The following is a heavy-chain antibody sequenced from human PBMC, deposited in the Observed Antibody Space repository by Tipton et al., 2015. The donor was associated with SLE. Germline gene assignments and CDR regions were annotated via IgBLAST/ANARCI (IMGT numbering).Heavy chain of an antibody. Sequence: GSLRLSCAVYGGSFSGYYWSWIRQPPGKGLEWIGEINHSGSTNYNPSLKSRVTISVDTSKNQFSLKLSSVTAANTALYYCARLGPTRAFDIWGQGTMVTASS. V-gene: IGHV4-34*01. CDR2: INHSGST. CDR1: GGSFSGYY. J-gene: IGHJ3*02. CDR3: ARLGPTRAFDI.